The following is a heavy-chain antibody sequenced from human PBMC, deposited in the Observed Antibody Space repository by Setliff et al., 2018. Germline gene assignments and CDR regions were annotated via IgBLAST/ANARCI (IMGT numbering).Heavy chain of an antibody. CDR2: IGVYTGRT. CDR3: LRLVHYCSRTTCQRTLGDEV. J-gene: IGHJ4*02. D-gene: IGHD2-8*01. Sequence: ASVKVSCKASGYTFSESIVSWVRQAPGQGLEWMGWIGVYTGRTSSAQKFQDRVTMMTEKSTNMAYMELRGLTSNDTAVYYCLRLVHYCSRTTCQRTLGDEVWGQGTLVTVSS. V-gene: IGHV1-18*01. CDR1: GYTFSESI.